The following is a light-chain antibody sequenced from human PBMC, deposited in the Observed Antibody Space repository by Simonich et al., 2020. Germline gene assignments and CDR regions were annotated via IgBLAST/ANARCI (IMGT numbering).Light chain of an antibody. V-gene: IGLV2-23*01. CDR3: CSYAGSSTWV. CDR1: SSDVGSYNL. Sequence: QSALTQPASVSGSPGQSITISCTGTSSDVGSYNLVSWYQQHHGKPPKLMIYEGSKRPSGVSNRFSGSKSCNTPSLTISGLQADDEADYYCCSYAGSSTWVFGGGTKLTVL. J-gene: IGLJ3*02. CDR2: EGS.